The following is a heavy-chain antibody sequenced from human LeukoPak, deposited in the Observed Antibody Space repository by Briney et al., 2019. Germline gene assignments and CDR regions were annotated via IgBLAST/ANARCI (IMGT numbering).Heavy chain of an antibody. Sequence: SETLSLTCTVPGGSITSSTSYWGWIRQPPGKGLEWIGTIYYSGSTYYTPSLKSRATMSVDTSKNQLSLKLSSVTAADTAVYYCASLLNVGVSHGFDPWGQGTLVTVSS. J-gene: IGHJ5*02. CDR3: ASLLNVGVSHGFDP. CDR1: GGSITSSTSY. V-gene: IGHV4-39*01. D-gene: IGHD5/OR15-5a*01. CDR2: IYYSGST.